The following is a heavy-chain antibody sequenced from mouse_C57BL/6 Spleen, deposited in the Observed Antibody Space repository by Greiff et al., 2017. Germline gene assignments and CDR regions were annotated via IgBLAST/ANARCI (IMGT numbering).Heavy chain of an antibody. D-gene: IGHD3-3*01. J-gene: IGHJ4*01. V-gene: IGHV1-15*01. CDR3: TRGTDDAMDY. CDR2: IDPETGGT. CDR1: GYTFTDYE. Sequence: QVLLQQSGAELVRPGASVTLSCKASGYTFTDYEMPWVQQTPVHGLEWIGAIDPETGGTAYNQKFKGQAILTADKTSSPAYMELRSLTSEDSAVYYSTRGTDDAMDYWGQGTSVTVSS.